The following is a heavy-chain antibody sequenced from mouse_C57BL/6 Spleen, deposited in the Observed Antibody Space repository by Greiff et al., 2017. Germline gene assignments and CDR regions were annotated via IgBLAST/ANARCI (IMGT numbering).Heavy chain of an antibody. CDR2: INPSSGYT. V-gene: IGHV1-7*01. Sequence: QVQLQQSGAELAKPGASVKLSCKASGYNFTSYWLHWVKQRPGQGLEWIGYINPSSGYTKYNQKFKDKATLTANKSSSTAYMQLSSLTYEDAAVYYCARWDVSSLDYWGQGTTLTVSS. CDR3: ARWDVSSLDY. CDR1: GYNFTSYW. J-gene: IGHJ2*01. D-gene: IGHD1-1*01.